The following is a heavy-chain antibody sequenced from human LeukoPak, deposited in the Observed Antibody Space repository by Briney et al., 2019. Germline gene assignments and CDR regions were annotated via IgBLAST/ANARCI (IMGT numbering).Heavy chain of an antibody. D-gene: IGHD3-3*02. CDR2: VSTYNGNT. Sequence: ASVKVSCKASGYTFTTYGISWVRHAPGQGLEWMGWVSTYNGNTNYAQKLQGRVTMTTDTSTSTAYMELRSLRSDDTAVYYCARLEHVSVRSRGFDIWGQGTMVTVSS. CDR1: GYTFTTYG. CDR3: ARLEHVSVRSRGFDI. V-gene: IGHV1-18*04. J-gene: IGHJ3*02.